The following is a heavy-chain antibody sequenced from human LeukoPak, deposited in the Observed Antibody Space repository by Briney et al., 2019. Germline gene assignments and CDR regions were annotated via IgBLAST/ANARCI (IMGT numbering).Heavy chain of an antibody. CDR2: ISGSGAST. V-gene: IGHV3-23*01. CDR1: GFTFSSYA. CDR3: AKEYCDSTSCYLGWFDP. D-gene: IGHD2-2*01. Sequence: GGSLRLSCAASGFTFSSYAMSWVRQAPGMGLEWVSGISGSGASTYYADSVKGRFTISRDNSKNTLYLQMNSLRAEDTAVYYCAKEYCDSTSCYLGWFDPWGQGTLVTVSS. J-gene: IGHJ5*02.